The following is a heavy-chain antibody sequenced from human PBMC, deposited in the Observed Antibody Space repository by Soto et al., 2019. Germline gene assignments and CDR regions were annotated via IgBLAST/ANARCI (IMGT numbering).Heavy chain of an antibody. V-gene: IGHV1-2*02. CDR2: IFPKSGAT. Sequence: VASVKVSCKASGYSFTDYCMHWVRQAPGQGLEWMGYIFPKSGATNYVQNFQGRVTMTRDTSITTVYMELSSLRSDDTAVYYCMRENWYYDYWGQGSLVTVSS. CDR3: MRENWYYDY. D-gene: IGHD1-7*01. CDR1: GYSFTDYC. J-gene: IGHJ4*02.